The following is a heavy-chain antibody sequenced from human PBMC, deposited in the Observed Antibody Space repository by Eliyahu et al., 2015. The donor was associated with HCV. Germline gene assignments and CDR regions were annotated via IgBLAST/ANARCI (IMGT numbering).Heavy chain of an antibody. V-gene: IGHV3-30*18. CDR1: IHLQYLW. D-gene: IGHD6-13*01. CDR2: ISYVGSTK. J-gene: IGHJ4*02. Sequence: QVQLVQSGGGVVQPGRSLRLSXCSLWIHLQYLWLALGPPARARRGAGVGVISYVGSTKYYADSVKGRFTISRDNSKNTLSLQMNSLRVEDTAVYYCAKEYSRTSYGEHWGQGNLVTVSS. CDR3: AKEYSRTSYGEH.